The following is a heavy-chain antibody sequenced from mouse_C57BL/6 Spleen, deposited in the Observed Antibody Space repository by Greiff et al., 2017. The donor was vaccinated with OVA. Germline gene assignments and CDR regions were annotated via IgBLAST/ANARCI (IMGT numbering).Heavy chain of an antibody. Sequence: VQLQESGPGLVQPSQSLSITCTVSGFSLTSYGVHWVRQSPGQGLEWLGVLWSGGSTDYNAAFISRLSISKDNSKSQVFFKMNSLQADDTAIYYCARDRDYEDYAMDYWGQGTSVTVSS. CDR3: ARDRDYEDYAMDY. J-gene: IGHJ4*01. CDR1: GFSLTSYG. V-gene: IGHV2-2*01. CDR2: LWSGGST. D-gene: IGHD1-1*01.